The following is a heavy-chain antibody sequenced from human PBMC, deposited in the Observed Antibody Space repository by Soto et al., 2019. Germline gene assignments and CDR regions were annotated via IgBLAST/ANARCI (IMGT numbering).Heavy chain of an antibody. CDR2: IRSKANSYAT. V-gene: IGHV3-73*01. CDR3: TTTKSSSNHS. CDR1: GFTFSGSA. J-gene: IGHJ4*02. D-gene: IGHD3-16*02. Sequence: EVQLVESGGGLVQPGGSLKLSCAAPGFTFSGSAMHWVRQASGKGLEWVGRIRSKANSYATAYAASVKGRFTISRDDSKNTAYLQMNSLKTEDTAIYYCTTTKSSSNHSWGQGTLVTVSS.